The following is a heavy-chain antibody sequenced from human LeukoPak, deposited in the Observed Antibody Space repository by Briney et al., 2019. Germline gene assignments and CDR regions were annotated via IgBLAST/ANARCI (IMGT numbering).Heavy chain of an antibody. V-gene: IGHV4-4*07. D-gene: IGHD3-10*01. J-gene: IGHJ4*02. CDR2: IYNSGST. CDR3: ATDRMTSGGFFYY. CDR1: GGSMSSYY. Sequence: SETLSLTCTVSGGSMSSYYWSWVRQPAGKGLEWIGRIYNSGSTNYNPSLKSRVTMSVDTSKNQFSLKLSSAPAADTAVYYFATDRMTSGGFFYYWGQGTLVTVSS.